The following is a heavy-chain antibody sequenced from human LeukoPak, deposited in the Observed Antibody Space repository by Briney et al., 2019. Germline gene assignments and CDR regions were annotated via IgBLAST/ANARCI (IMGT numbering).Heavy chain of an antibody. CDR3: AKAPYGDYGHFDY. J-gene: IGHJ4*02. CDR1: GFTFSSYA. Sequence: GGSLRLSCAASGFTFSSYAMSWVRQAPGRGLEWVSAISGSGGSTYYADSVKGRFTTSRDNSKNTLYLQMNSLRAEDTAVYYCAKAPYGDYGHFDYWGQGTLVTVSS. D-gene: IGHD4-17*01. CDR2: ISGSGGST. V-gene: IGHV3-23*01.